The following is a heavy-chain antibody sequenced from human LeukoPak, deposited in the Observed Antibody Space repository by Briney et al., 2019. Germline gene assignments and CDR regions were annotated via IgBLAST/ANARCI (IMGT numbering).Heavy chain of an antibody. Sequence: SETLSPTCAVYGGSFSGYYWSWIRQPPGKGLEWIGEINHSGSTNYNPSLKSRVTISVDTSKNQFSLKLSSVTAADTAVYYCARGNYQLLYEIIDYWGQGTLVTVSS. D-gene: IGHD2-2*02. CDR1: GGSFSGYY. CDR3: ARGNYQLLYEIIDY. V-gene: IGHV4-34*01. CDR2: INHSGST. J-gene: IGHJ4*02.